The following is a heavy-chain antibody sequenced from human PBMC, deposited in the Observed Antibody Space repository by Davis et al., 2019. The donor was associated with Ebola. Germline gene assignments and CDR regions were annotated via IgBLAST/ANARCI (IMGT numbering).Heavy chain of an antibody. CDR2: IIPILCIP. CDR1: GYTFTSYG. V-gene: IGHV1-69*10. Sequence: SVKVSCKASGYTFTSYGISWVRQAPGQGLEWMGGIIPILCIPNYAQKFQGRVTITADESTNTTYMEVSSLRSEDTAIYYCARANLYHDGGNGYTYNAMDVWGQGTTVTVSS. CDR3: ARANLYHDGGNGYTYNAMDV. J-gene: IGHJ6*02. D-gene: IGHD5-24*01.